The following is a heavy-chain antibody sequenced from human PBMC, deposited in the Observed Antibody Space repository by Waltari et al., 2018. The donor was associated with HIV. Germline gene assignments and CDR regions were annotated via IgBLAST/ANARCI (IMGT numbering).Heavy chain of an antibody. CDR2: NNPNSGGT. J-gene: IGHJ4*02. D-gene: IGHD3-22*01. CDR3: ATPSYDSSGYYSAGSEFDY. V-gene: IGHV1-2*02. Sequence: QVQLVQSGAEVKKPGASVKVSCKASGYTFTGYYIHWVRQAPGQGLEWMGWNNPNSGGTNYAQNFQGRVTMTRDTSISTAYMELSRLRSDDTAVYYCATPSYDSSGYYSAGSEFDYWGQGTLVTVSS. CDR1: GYTFTGYY.